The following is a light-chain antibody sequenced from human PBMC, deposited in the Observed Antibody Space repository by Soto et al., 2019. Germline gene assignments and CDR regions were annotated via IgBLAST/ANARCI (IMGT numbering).Light chain of an antibody. CDR1: SSDVGRYNY. CDR2: DVS. Sequence: QSALTQPRSVSGSPGQSVTISCTGTSSDVGRYNYVSWYQQHPGKAPKLILYDVSQRPSGVPDRFSGSKSGNTASLAISGXXAXXEADYYCCSFAGSYTLFGGGTKLTVL. J-gene: IGLJ2*01. CDR3: CSFAGSYTL. V-gene: IGLV2-11*01.